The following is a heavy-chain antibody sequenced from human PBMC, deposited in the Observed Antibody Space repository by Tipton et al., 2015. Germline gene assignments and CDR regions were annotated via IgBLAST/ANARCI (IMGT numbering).Heavy chain of an antibody. CDR2: IHHGGST. V-gene: IGHV4-39*07. CDR3: AREVWYYDSSGYDY. Sequence: TLSLTCTVSGGSINSSSYYWGWIRQPPGKGLEWIGEIHHGGSTNYNPSLKSRVTMSVDTSKNQFSLHLSSVTAADTAVYYCAREVWYYDSSGYDYWGQGTLVTVSS. J-gene: IGHJ4*02. D-gene: IGHD3-22*01. CDR1: GGSINSSSYY.